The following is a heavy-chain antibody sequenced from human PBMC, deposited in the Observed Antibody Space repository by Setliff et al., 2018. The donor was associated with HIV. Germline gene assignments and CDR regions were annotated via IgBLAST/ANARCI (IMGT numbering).Heavy chain of an antibody. Sequence: SETLSLTCSVSGGSISSGSYYWSWIRQPAGKGLEWIGRIYNSGSTIYNPSLKSRVTLSLDTSKNQFSLKLSSVTAADTAMYYCARGDPFTDFDSWGQGTLVTVSS. J-gene: IGHJ4*02. CDR2: IYNSGST. V-gene: IGHV4-61*02. CDR3: ARGDPFTDFDS. D-gene: IGHD3-16*01. CDR1: GGSISSGSYY.